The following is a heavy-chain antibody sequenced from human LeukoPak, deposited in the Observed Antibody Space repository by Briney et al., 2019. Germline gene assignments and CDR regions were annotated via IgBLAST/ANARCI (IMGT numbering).Heavy chain of an antibody. Sequence: SETLSLTCTVSGGSINSGTYYWGWVRQPLGKGLEWIGTIYYSGNTYYNPSLKSRVTISIDTSKNQFSLKLSSVTAADTAVYYCARLPSGTFDYWGQGTLVTVSS. V-gene: IGHV4-39*01. D-gene: IGHD6-13*01. CDR1: GGSINSGTYY. J-gene: IGHJ4*02. CDR3: ARLPSGTFDY. CDR2: IYYSGNT.